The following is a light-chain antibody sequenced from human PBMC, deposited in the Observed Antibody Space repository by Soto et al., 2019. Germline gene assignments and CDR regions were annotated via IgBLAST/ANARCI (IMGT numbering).Light chain of an antibody. Sequence: DIQMTQSPSTLSASVGDRVTITCRASQIIGSALAWYQHKAGEAPKLLIYQASSLQSGVPSRFSGSGSGTDFTLTVSSLHPDDFATYVCLQYNRQWTFGQGIQVDIK. J-gene: IGKJ1*01. V-gene: IGKV1-5*03. CDR3: LQYNRQWT. CDR1: QIIGSA. CDR2: QAS.